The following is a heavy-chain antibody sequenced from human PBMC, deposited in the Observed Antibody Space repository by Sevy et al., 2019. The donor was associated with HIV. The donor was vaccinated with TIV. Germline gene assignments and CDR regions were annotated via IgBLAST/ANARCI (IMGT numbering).Heavy chain of an antibody. CDR1: GDSVSGDSVA. J-gene: IGHJ5*02. CDR3: ARAITIFGLTIMLDP. V-gene: IGHV6-1*01. CDR2: TYYRSKWYN. D-gene: IGHD3-3*01. Sequence: QSQTLSLTCAISGDSVSGDSVAWNWIRQSPSRGLEWLGRTYYRSKWYNDYALSVKGRILVSTDTSKNQVSLQLNSVTPEDTAVYYCARAITIFGLTIMLDPWGQGTLVTVSS.